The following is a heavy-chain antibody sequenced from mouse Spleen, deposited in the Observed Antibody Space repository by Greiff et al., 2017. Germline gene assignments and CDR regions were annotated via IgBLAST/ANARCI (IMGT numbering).Heavy chain of an antibody. V-gene: IGHV1-42*01. J-gene: IGHJ1*01. CDR3: ARGGGTGWYFDV. CDR2: INPSTGGT. D-gene: IGHD4-1*01. CDR1: GYSFTGYY. Sequence: VQLQQSGPELVKPGASVKISCKASGYSFTGYYMNWVKQSPEKSLEWIGEINPSTGGTTYNQKFKAKATLTVDKSSSTAYMQLKSLTSEDSAVYYCARGGGTGWYFDVWGAGTTVTVSS.